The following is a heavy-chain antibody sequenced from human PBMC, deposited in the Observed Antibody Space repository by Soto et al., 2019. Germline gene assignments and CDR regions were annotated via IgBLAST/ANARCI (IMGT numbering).Heavy chain of an antibody. CDR3: VTSRVSIAVAGETEYYFDY. D-gene: IGHD6-19*01. J-gene: IGHJ4*02. CDR2: VNPNSGGT. CDR1: GYTFTGYY. Sequence: VASVKVSCKASGYTFTGYYIHWVRQAPGQGLEWMGWVNPNSGGTNYAQKFQGWVTMTRDTSISTAYMELSRLRSDDTAVYYCVTSRVSIAVAGETEYYFDYWGQGTLVTVYS. V-gene: IGHV1-2*04.